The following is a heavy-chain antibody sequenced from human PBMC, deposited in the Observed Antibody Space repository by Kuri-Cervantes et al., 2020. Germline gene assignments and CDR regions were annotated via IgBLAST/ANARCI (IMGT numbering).Heavy chain of an antibody. J-gene: IGHJ4*02. V-gene: IGHV3-30*18. CDR3: AKGSRRYSYGEKIDY. CDR1: GFTFSSYA. Sequence: GESLKISCAASGFTFSSYAMSWVRQAPGKGLEWVAVISYDGSNKYYADSVKGRFTISRDNSKNTLYLQMNSLRAEDTAVYYCAKGSRRYSYGEKIDYWGQGTLVTVSS. CDR2: ISYDGSNK. D-gene: IGHD5-18*01.